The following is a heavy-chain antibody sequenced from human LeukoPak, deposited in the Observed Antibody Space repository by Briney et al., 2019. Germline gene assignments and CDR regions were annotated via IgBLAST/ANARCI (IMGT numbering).Heavy chain of an antibody. CDR1: GFTFSSYA. Sequence: GGSLRLSCAASGFTFSSYAMHWVRQAPGKGLEWVAVISYDGSNKYYADSVKGRFTISRDNSKNTLYLQMNSQRAEDTAVYYCAREGPSMTLDYWGQGTLVTVSS. CDR2: ISYDGSNK. J-gene: IGHJ4*02. D-gene: IGHD2-8*01. V-gene: IGHV3-30-3*01. CDR3: AREGPSMTLDY.